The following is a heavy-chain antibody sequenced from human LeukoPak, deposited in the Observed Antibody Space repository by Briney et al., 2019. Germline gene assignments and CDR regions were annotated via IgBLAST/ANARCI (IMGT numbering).Heavy chain of an antibody. CDR3: AKFGFGELLPQLDFDY. Sequence: PGGSLRLSCAASGFTFSSYAMSWVRQAPGKGLEWVSAISGSGGSTYYADSVKGRFTISRDNSKNTLYLQMNSLRAEDTAVYYCAKFGFGELLPQLDFDYWGQGTLVTVSS. CDR1: GFTFSSYA. V-gene: IGHV3-23*01. CDR2: ISGSGGST. J-gene: IGHJ4*02. D-gene: IGHD3-10*01.